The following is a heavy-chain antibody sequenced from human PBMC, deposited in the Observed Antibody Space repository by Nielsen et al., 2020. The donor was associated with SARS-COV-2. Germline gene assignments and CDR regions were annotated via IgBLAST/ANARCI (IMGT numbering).Heavy chain of an antibody. CDR3: ARGRAWRGSGSYSDY. D-gene: IGHD3-10*01. Sequence: VRQMPGKGLEWMGIINPSGGSTSYAQKFQGRVTMTRDTSTSTVYMELSSLRSEDTAVYYCARGRAWRGSGSYSDYWGQGTLVTVSS. V-gene: IGHV1-46*01. CDR2: INPSGGST. J-gene: IGHJ4*02.